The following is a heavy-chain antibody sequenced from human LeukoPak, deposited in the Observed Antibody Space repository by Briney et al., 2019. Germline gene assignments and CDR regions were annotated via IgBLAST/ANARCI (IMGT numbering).Heavy chain of an antibody. CDR1: GYTFTNNY. J-gene: IGHJ4*02. V-gene: IGHV1-18*04. CDR2: ISADNGNT. CDR3: ARDGYYDN. D-gene: IGHD3-22*01. Sequence: ASVKVSCKASGYTFTNNYLHWVRQAPGQGLEWMGWISADNGNTNYAQKLQGRVTMTTDTSTSTAYMELRSLRSDDTAVYYCARDGYYDNWGQGTLVTVSS.